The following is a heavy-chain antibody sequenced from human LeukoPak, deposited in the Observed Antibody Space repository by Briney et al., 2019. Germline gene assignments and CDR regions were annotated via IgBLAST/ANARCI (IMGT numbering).Heavy chain of an antibody. Sequence: GGSLRLFCAASGFTFSSYEMNWVRRAPGKGLEWVSYISSSGSTIYYADSVKGRFTISRDNAKNSLYLQMNSLRAEDTAVYYCARGWTKFDYWGQGTLVTVSS. J-gene: IGHJ4*02. CDR2: ISSSGSTI. D-gene: IGHD1-1*01. CDR1: GFTFSSYE. CDR3: ARGWTKFDY. V-gene: IGHV3-48*03.